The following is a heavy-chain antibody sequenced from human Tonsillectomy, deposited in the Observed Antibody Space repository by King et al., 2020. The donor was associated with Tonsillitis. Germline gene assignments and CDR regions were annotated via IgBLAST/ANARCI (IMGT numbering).Heavy chain of an antibody. J-gene: IGHJ4*02. CDR2: IKEDGSEK. CDR3: ARAGGVISAYSSFDY. V-gene: IGHV3-7*01. D-gene: IGHD3-16*01. Sequence: VQLVESGGGLVQPGGSLRLSCAASGFTFGSYWMNWVRQAPGKGLDWVANIKEDGSEKYYVDSVKGRFTISRDNAKNSLYLKMNSLRAEDTAVYYCARAGGVISAYSSFDYWGQGTLVTVSS. CDR1: GFTFGSYW.